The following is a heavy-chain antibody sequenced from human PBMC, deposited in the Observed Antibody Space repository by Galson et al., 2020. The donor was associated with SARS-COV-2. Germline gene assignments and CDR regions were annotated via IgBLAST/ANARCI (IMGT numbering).Heavy chain of an antibody. CDR1: GFTFSSYG. Sequence: GESLKISCAASGFTFSSYGMHWVRQAPGKGLEWVAVISYDGSNKYYADSVKGRFTISRDNSKNTLYLQMNSLRAEDTAVYYCAKDLQYCSGGSCTDYWGQGTLVTVSS. D-gene: IGHD2-15*01. CDR3: AKDLQYCSGGSCTDY. V-gene: IGHV3-30*18. J-gene: IGHJ4*02. CDR2: ISYDGSNK.